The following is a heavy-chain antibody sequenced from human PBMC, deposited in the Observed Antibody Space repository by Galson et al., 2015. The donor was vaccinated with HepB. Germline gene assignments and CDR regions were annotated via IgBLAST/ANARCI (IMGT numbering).Heavy chain of an antibody. V-gene: IGHV4-34*01. D-gene: IGHD6-13*01. CDR2: INHSGST. CDR3: ARGPTGYSSSWYPGSAFDI. Sequence: ETLSLTCAVYGGSFSGYYWSWIRQPPGKGLEWIGEINHSGSTNYNPSLKSRVTMSVDTSKNQFSLKLSSVTAADTAVFYCARGPTGYSSSWYPGSAFDIWGQGTMVTVSS. CDR1: GGSFSGYY. J-gene: IGHJ3*02.